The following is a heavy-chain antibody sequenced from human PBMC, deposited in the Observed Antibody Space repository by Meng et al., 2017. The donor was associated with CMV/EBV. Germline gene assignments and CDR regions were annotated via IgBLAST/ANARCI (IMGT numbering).Heavy chain of an antibody. CDR2: INHSGST. CDR3: ARDGGYDSSGNRMGTFDY. CDR1: GGSFSGYY. J-gene: IGHJ4*02. D-gene: IGHD3-22*01. V-gene: IGHV4-34*01. Sequence: SETLSLTCAVYGGSFSGYYWSWIRQPPGKGLEWIGEINHSGSTNYNPSLKGRVTISVDTSKNQFSLKLSSVTAADTAVYYCARDGGYDSSGNRMGTFDYWGQGTLVTVSS.